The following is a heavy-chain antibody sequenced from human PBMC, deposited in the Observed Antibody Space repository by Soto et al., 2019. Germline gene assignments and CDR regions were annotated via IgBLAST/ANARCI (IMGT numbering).Heavy chain of an antibody. D-gene: IGHD6-19*01. CDR2: ISDTGTK. Sequence: GGSLRLSCVASGFTFSSSEMNWVRQVPGKGLEWVSYISDTGTKYYADSVKGRFTISRDNAKNSVYLQMNSLRAEDVAVYYCVRGYSSGSHLGYWGQGSLVTVSS. CDR3: VRGYSSGSHLGY. J-gene: IGHJ4*02. CDR1: GFTFSSSE. V-gene: IGHV3-48*03.